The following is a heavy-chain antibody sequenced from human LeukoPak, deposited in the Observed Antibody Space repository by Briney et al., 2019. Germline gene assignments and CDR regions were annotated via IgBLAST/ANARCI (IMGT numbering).Heavy chain of an antibody. Sequence: GGSLRLSCAASGFTFSKYGMHWVRQPPGKGLEWVAVIWFDEKNKYYADSVKGRFTISRDNSKNTLYLEMNSLRADDTAVYYCAKDRAVAGTDARYYYDYWGQGTLVTVSA. D-gene: IGHD6-19*01. J-gene: IGHJ4*02. V-gene: IGHV3-33*06. CDR1: GFTFSKYG. CDR3: AKDRAVAGTDARYYYDY. CDR2: IWFDEKNK.